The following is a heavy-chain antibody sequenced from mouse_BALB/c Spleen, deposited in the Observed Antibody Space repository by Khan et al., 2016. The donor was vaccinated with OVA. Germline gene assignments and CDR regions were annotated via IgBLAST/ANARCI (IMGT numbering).Heavy chain of an antibody. Sequence: QVQLQQPGAELVKPGTSVKLSCKASGYNFTSYWINWVKLRPGQGLEWIGDIYPGSGSTNYNEKFKSKAALTGDTSSSTAYMQLSSLASEDSALYFCARRSYCGTRNFDVWGAGTTVTVSS. CDR1: GYNFTSYW. CDR3: ARRSYCGTRNFDV. V-gene: IGHV1-55*01. D-gene: IGHD1-1*01. J-gene: IGHJ1*01. CDR2: IYPGSGST.